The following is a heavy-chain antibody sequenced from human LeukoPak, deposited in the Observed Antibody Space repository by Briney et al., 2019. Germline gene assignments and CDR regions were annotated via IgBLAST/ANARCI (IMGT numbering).Heavy chain of an antibody. Sequence: SETLSLTCTVSGGSISSSSYYWGWIRQPPGKGLEWIGSIYYSGSTNYNPSLKSRVTISVDTSKNQFSLKLSSVTAADTAVYYCARSYYDFWSGYRPDAFDIWGQGTMVTVSS. CDR1: GGSISSSSYY. V-gene: IGHV4-39*07. D-gene: IGHD3-3*01. CDR3: ARSYYDFWSGYRPDAFDI. J-gene: IGHJ3*02. CDR2: IYYSGST.